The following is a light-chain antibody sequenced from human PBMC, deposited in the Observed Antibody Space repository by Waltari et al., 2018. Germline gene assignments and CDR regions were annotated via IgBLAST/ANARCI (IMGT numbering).Light chain of an antibody. Sequence: DIQMTQPPSSVSASVGDRLTITCRASQGISNWLAWYQQKPGKAPKLLIYAASILQTGVPSRFSGSGSGTDFTLTIRNLQPEDFATYFCQQGNSFPPTFGQGTRVEVK. CDR1: QGISNW. J-gene: IGKJ1*01. V-gene: IGKV1-12*01. CDR3: QQGNSFPPT. CDR2: AAS.